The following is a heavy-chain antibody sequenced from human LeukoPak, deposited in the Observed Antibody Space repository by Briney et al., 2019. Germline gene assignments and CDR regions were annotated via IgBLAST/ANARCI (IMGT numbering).Heavy chain of an antibody. D-gene: IGHD2-15*01. V-gene: IGHV3-33*01. J-gene: IGHJ4*02. CDR1: GFTFSSYG. CDR3: ARDPLGYCSGGSCYPFDC. CDR2: IRHTGSNK. Sequence: GGSLRLSCAASGFTFSSYGMHWVRQAPGKGLEWVAVIRHTGSNKYYADSVKGRFTISRDNSKNTLYLQMNSLRAEDTAVYYCARDPLGYCSGGSCYPFDCWGQGTLVTVSS.